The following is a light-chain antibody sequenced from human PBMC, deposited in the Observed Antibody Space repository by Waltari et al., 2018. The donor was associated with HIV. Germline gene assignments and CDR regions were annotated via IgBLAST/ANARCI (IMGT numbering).Light chain of an antibody. Sequence: DIQMTQSPSSLSASVGDRVTITRQASQDISNYLNWYQQKPGKAPKLLIYDASNLETGVPSRFSGSGSGTDFTFTISSLQPEDIATYYCQQYDNLPAPLFTFGPGTKVDIK. CDR1: QDISNY. J-gene: IGKJ3*01. CDR3: QQYDNLPAPLFT. CDR2: DAS. V-gene: IGKV1-33*01.